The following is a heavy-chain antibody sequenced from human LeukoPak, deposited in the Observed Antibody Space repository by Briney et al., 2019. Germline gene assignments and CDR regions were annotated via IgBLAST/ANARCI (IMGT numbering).Heavy chain of an antibody. D-gene: IGHD2-2*02. CDR3: ARECLGTSCYNNAFDI. V-gene: IGHV4-59*01. CDR2: IYYSGST. Sequence: PSETLSLTCTVSGGSISSYYWSWIRQPPGKGLEWIGYIYYSGSTNYDPSLKSRVTISVDTSKNQFSLKLSSVTAADTAVYYCARECLGTSCYNNAFDIWGQGTMVTVSS. J-gene: IGHJ3*02. CDR1: GGSISSYY.